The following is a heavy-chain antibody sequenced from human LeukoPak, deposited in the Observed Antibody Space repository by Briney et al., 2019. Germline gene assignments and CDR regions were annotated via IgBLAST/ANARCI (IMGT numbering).Heavy chain of an antibody. CDR3: ASSCSGGSCSTPTRLDY. CDR2: IYYSGST. D-gene: IGHD2-15*01. J-gene: IGHJ4*02. V-gene: IGHV4-61*01. Sequence: MPSETLSLTCTVSGGSVSSGSYYWSWIRRPPGKGLEWIGYIYYSGSTNYNPSLKSRVTISVDTSKNQFSLKLSSVTAADTAVYYCASSCSGGSCSTPTRLDYWGQGTLVTVSS. CDR1: GGSVSSGSYY.